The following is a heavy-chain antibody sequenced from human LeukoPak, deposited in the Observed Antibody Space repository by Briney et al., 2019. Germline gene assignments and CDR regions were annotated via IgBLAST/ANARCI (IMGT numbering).Heavy chain of an antibody. D-gene: IGHD3-3*01. V-gene: IGHV3-66*01. CDR3: ARDTSITIFGVVSPAGNAFDI. Sequence: GGSLRLSCAASGFTVSSNYMSWVRQAPGKGLEWVSVIYSGGSTYYADSVKGRFTISRDNAKNSLYLQMNSLRAEDTAVYYCARDTSITIFGVVSPAGNAFDIWGQGTMVTVSS. CDR1: GFTVSSNY. J-gene: IGHJ3*02. CDR2: IYSGGST.